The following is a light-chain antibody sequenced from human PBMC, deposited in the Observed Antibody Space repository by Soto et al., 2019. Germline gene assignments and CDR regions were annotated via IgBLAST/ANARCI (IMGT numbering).Light chain of an antibody. CDR3: AAYTGNLNGPV. CDR1: SSNIGSGT. CDR2: RSD. J-gene: IGLJ7*01. V-gene: IGLV1-44*01. Sequence: QSVLTQPPSVSGTPGQRVTISCSGSSSNIGSGTVNWYQQLPGAAPKLLIYRSDQRPSGVPERFSGSKTGTSASLTISGLRPEDEAHYYCAAYTGNLNGPVFGGGTQLTVL.